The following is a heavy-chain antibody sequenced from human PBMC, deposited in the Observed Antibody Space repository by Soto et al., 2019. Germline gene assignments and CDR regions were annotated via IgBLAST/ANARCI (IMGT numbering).Heavy chain of an antibody. J-gene: IGHJ4*02. D-gene: IGHD6-25*01. V-gene: IGHV1-69*10. CDR3: VRAAKRYFDY. CDR1: GVTYKTFA. CDR2: IIPVLGPA. Sequence: VTSVKVSCKASGVTYKTFAVSWVRQAPGQGLEWMGGIIPVLGPAFYAQKFQGRVTITADKSTSTAYLELTSLRSEDTAVYYCVRAAKRYFDYWGQGTLVTVSS.